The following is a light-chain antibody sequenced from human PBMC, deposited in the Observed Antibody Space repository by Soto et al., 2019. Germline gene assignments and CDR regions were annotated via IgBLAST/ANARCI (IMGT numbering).Light chain of an antibody. V-gene: IGLV7-43*01. CDR1: TGAVTSGYN. Sequence: QAVVTQEPSLTVSPGGTVTLTCASSTGAVTSGYNANWFQQKPGQAPRAPIYSTSNKHSWTPARFSGSLLGGKAALTLSGVQPEDEAEYYCLLYYGGAQPWVFGGGTKVTVL. CDR2: STS. CDR3: LLYYGGAQPWV. J-gene: IGLJ3*02.